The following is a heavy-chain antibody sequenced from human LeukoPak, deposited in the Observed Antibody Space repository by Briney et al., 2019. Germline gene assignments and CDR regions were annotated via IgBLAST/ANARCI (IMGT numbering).Heavy chain of an antibody. CDR3: ARAHCSSTSCHFDY. CDR1: GFTFSSYW. D-gene: IGHD2-2*01. CDR2: INSDGSTT. J-gene: IGHJ4*02. V-gene: IGHV3-74*01. Sequence: GGSLRLSCAASGFTFSSYWMHWVRQAPGKGLVWVSRINSDGSTTTYADSVKGHFTISRDSAKNTLYLQMSSLRAEDTAVYHCARAHCSSTSCHFDYWGQGTLVTVSS.